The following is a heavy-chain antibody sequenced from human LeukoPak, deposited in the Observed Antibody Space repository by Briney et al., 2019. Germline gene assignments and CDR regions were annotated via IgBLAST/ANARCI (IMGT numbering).Heavy chain of an antibody. CDR1: GFTFSSYG. CDR3: AKDPPYYYDSSGYHDY. CDR2: ISGSGGST. V-gene: IGHV3-23*01. D-gene: IGHD3-22*01. J-gene: IGHJ4*02. Sequence: GGSLRLSCAASGFTFSSYGMSWVRQAPGKGLEWVSAISGSGGSTYYADSVKGRFTISRDNSKNTLYLQMNSLRAEDTAVYYCAKDPPYYYDSSGYHDYWGQGTLVTVSS.